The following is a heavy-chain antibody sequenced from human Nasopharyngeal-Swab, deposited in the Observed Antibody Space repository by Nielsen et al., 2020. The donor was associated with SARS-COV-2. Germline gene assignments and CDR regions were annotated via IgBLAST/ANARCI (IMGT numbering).Heavy chain of an antibody. CDR3: ARLTADVLRFFRPYYFDY. CDR2: IYYSGST. V-gene: IGHV4-39*01. CDR1: GGSISSSSYY. D-gene: IGHD3-3*01. J-gene: IGHJ4*02. Sequence: SETLSLTCTVSGGSISSSSYYWGWIRQPPGKGLEWIGSIYYSGSTYYNPSLKSRVTISVDTSKNRFSLKLSSVTAADTAVYCCARLTADVLRFFRPYYFDYWGQGTLVTVSS.